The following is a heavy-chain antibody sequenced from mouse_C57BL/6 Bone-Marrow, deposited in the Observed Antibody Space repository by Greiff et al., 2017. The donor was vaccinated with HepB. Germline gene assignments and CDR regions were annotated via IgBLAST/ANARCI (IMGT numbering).Heavy chain of an antibody. CDR1: GYNFTSYW. CDR3: ARSRNGISYNY. V-gene: IGHV1-64*01. Sequence: QVQLQQPGAELVKPGASVKLSCKASGYNFTSYWMHWVKQRPGQGLEWIGMIHPNSGSTNYHAKFKSKATLTVDKSSSTAYMQLSSLTSEDSAVYYCARSRNGISYNYWGQGTTLTVSS. CDR2: IHPNSGST. D-gene: IGHD1-1*01. J-gene: IGHJ2*01.